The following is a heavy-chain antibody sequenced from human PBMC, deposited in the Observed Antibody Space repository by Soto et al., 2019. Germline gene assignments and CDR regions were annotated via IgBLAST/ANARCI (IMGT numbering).Heavy chain of an antibody. D-gene: IGHD5-18*01. CDR1: GFTFSSYG. V-gene: IGHV3-33*01. CDR3: VRGAAASDNNWFDP. J-gene: IGHJ5*02. CDR2: IWYDGSNK. Sequence: GGSLRLSCAASGFTFSSYGMHWVRQAPGKGLEWVAVIWYDGSNKYYADSVKGRFTISRDNSKNTLYLQMNSLRAEDTAVYYCVRGAAASDNNWFDPWGQGTLVTVSS.